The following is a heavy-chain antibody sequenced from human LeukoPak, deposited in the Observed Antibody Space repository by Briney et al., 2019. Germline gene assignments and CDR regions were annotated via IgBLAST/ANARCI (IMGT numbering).Heavy chain of an antibody. CDR3: AKYCSSTSCLTQDDY. Sequence: PGGSLRLSCAASGLTFSSYAMSWVRQAPGKGLEWVSAISGSGGSTYYADSVKGRFTISRDNSKNTLYLQMNSLRAEDTAVYYCAKYCSSTSCLTQDDYWGQGTLVTVSS. CDR1: GLTFSSYA. CDR2: ISGSGGST. V-gene: IGHV3-23*01. J-gene: IGHJ4*02. D-gene: IGHD2-2*01.